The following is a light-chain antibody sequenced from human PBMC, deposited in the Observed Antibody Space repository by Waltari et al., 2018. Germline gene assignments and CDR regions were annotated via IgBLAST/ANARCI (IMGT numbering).Light chain of an antibody. CDR1: SSNIGNNH. CDR3: AAWDDSRSVV. CDR2: DTA. Sequence: QSLLTQSPSASGTPGQRVSIPCSGRSSNIGNNHLYWYQHFPGTAPRLLTDDTARRPSGVPERFSASKSGSSASLAISGLRSEDEADYYCAAWDDSRSVVFGGGTRLTVL. V-gene: IGLV1-47*01. J-gene: IGLJ2*01.